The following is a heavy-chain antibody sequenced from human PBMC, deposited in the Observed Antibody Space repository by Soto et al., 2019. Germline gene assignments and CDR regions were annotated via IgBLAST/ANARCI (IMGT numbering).Heavy chain of an antibody. CDR2: INPSGGST. Sequence: ASVKVSWKASGYTFTSYYMHWVRQAPGQGLEWMGIINPSGGSTSYAQKFQGRVTMTRDTSTSTVYMELSSLRSEDTAVYYCARLSGSRDDFDYWGQGTLVTVSS. J-gene: IGHJ4*02. CDR1: GYTFTSYY. V-gene: IGHV1-46*01. D-gene: IGHD1-26*01. CDR3: ARLSGSRDDFDY.